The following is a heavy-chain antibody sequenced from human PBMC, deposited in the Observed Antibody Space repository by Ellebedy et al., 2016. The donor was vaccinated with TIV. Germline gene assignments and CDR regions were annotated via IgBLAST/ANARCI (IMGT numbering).Heavy chain of an antibody. Sequence: PGGSLRLSCTASGFTVGNNYMNWLRQAPGKGLEWVSLIYSGGDTVDADSVKGRFTISRDSSKNTLYLQMNSLRAEDTAVYYCARDPPGIATSGPYKWGQGTLVTVSS. CDR1: GFTVGNNY. V-gene: IGHV3-53*01. J-gene: IGHJ4*02. CDR2: IYSGGDT. CDR3: ARDPPGIATSGPYK. D-gene: IGHD6-13*01.